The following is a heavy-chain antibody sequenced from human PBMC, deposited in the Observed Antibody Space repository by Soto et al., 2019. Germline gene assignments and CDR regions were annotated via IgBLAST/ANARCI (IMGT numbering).Heavy chain of an antibody. V-gene: IGHV1-2*02. CDR3: AKDKILPATIYGGAYNCFDP. Sequence: ASVKVSCKASGYTFTDFFLHWLRQAPGQGLEWMGWINPNSGATNYAQKFQGRVTMTRDTSVNTAYMELSRLRSDDTAVYYCAKDKILPATIYGGAYNCFDPWGQGTLVTVS. CDR1: GYTFTDFF. D-gene: IGHD5-12*01. CDR2: INPNSGAT. J-gene: IGHJ5*02.